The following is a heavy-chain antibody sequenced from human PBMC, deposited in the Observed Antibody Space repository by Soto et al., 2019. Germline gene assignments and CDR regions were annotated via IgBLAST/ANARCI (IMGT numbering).Heavy chain of an antibody. D-gene: IGHD6-19*01. Sequence: SVKVSCKASGGTFSSYAISWVRQAPGQGLEWMGGIIPIFGTANYAQKFQGRVTITADESTSTAYMELSSLRSEDTAVYYCARVPIAVAGTPAEYFQHWGQGTLVTVSS. J-gene: IGHJ1*01. CDR3: ARVPIAVAGTPAEYFQH. V-gene: IGHV1-69*13. CDR1: GGTFSSYA. CDR2: IIPIFGTA.